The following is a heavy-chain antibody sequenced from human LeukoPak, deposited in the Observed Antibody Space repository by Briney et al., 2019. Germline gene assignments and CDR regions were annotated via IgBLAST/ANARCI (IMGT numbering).Heavy chain of an antibody. CDR3: AELGITMIGGV. J-gene: IGHJ6*04. D-gene: IGHD3-10*02. CDR2: ISSSGSTM. Sequence: GGSLRLSCAASGFTFSNYGMHWVRQAPGKGLEWVSYISSSGSTMYYADPVKGRFTISRDNAKNSLYLQMNSLRAEDTAVYYCAELGITMIGGVWGKGTTVTISS. CDR1: GFTFSNYG. V-gene: IGHV3-48*04.